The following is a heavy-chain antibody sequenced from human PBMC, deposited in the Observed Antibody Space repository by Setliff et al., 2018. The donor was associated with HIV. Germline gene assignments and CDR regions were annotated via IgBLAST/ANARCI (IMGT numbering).Heavy chain of an antibody. D-gene: IGHD4-17*01. CDR1: GGSFSTYY. V-gene: IGHV4-4*07. CDR2: VHSTGTT. CDR3: VRDDYGYNGKGFDY. J-gene: IGHJ4*02. Sequence: SETLSLTCTVSGGSFSTYYWSWIRQPAGEGPEYIGRVHSTGTTIYNPSLKSRVTMSVDASKNQFSLKLSSVTAADTAVYYCVRDDYGYNGKGFDYWGPGTLVTVSS.